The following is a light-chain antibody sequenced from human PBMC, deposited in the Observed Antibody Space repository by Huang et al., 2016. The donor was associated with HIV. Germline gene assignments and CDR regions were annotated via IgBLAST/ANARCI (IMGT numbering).Light chain of an antibody. J-gene: IGKJ2*01. CDR2: SAS. CDR3: QGSLSIPHT. CDR1: ENIRRY. V-gene: IGKV1-39*01. Sequence: DIQMTQSPSSLSASVGDRVTITCRASENIRRYLNWYQQKPGKPPKLLIHSASTLQSGGPSRFRCSESGTDFTLTITSLHPEDFATYQCQGSLSIPHTFGQGTNLEI.